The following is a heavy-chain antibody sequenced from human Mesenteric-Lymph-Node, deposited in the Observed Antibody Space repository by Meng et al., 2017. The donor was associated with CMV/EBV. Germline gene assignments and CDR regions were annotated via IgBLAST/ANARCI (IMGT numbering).Heavy chain of an antibody. CDR2: INPSGGST. J-gene: IGHJ6*02. Sequence: ASVKVSCKASGYTFTSYYMHWVRQAPGQGLEWMGIINPSGGSTSYAQKFQGRVTMTRDTSTSTVYMELSSLRSEDTAVYYCARGRYCSSTSCYRPDHYYYYYGMDVWGQGTTVPSP. CDR1: GYTFTSYY. V-gene: IGHV1-46*01. D-gene: IGHD2-2*02. CDR3: ARGRYCSSTSCYRPDHYYYYYGMDV.